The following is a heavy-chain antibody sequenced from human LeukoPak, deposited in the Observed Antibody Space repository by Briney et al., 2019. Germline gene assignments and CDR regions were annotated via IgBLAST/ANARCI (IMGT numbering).Heavy chain of an antibody. CDR2: ISGSGGST. D-gene: IGHD3-16*01. V-gene: IGHV3-23*01. J-gene: IGHJ4*02. Sequence: PGGSLRLSCAASGFTFSSYAMSWVRQAPGKGLEWVSAISGSGGSTYYADSVKGRFTISRDNSKNTLYLQMNSLGADDTAVYYCVKELGPFTGFDNWGQGTLVTVSS. CDR3: VKELGPFTGFDN. CDR1: GFTFSSYA.